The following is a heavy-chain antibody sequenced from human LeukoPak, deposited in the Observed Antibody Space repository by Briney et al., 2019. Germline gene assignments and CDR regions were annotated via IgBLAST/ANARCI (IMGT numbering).Heavy chain of an antibody. J-gene: IGHJ4*02. V-gene: IGHV1-18*01. CDR2: ISAYNGNT. CDR1: GYTFTSYG. CDR3: ARRRGYSSGWLRGYFDY. D-gene: IGHD6-19*01. Sequence: ASVKVSCKASGYTFTSYGISWVRQAPGQGLEWMGWISAYNGNTNYAQKLQGRVTMTTDTSTCTAYMELRSLRSDDTAVYYCARRRGYSSGWLRGYFDYWGQGTLVTVSS.